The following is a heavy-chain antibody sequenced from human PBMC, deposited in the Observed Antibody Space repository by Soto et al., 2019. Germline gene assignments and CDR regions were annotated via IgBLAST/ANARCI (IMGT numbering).Heavy chain of an antibody. CDR1: GGSISGYY. V-gene: IGHV4-34*01. J-gene: IGHJ6*02. Sequence: QVQLQQWGAGLLKPSETLSLTCAVYGGSISGYYWSWIRQPPGKGLEWIGEINHSGSTNYNPSLKSRVTISVDTSKNQFSLKLSSVTAADTAVYYCARVPVRAVRAVWGQGTTVTVSS. D-gene: IGHD3-22*01. CDR3: ARVPVRAVRAV. CDR2: INHSGST.